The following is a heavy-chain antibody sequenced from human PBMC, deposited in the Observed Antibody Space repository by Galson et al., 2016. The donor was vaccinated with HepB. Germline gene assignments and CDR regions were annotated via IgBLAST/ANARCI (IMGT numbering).Heavy chain of an antibody. CDR3: SRDPAPLMYAFDN. J-gene: IGHJ3*02. V-gene: IGHV6-1*01. Sequence: CAISGDSVASSSGGWNWIRQSPSRGLEWLGRTYYRSKWYNDYAVSVKSRITINPDTSKNQFSLQLNSVTPEDTAVYYCSRDPAPLMYAFDNWGQGTMVTVSS. CDR2: TYYRSKWYN. D-gene: IGHD2-8*01. CDR1: GDSVASSSGG.